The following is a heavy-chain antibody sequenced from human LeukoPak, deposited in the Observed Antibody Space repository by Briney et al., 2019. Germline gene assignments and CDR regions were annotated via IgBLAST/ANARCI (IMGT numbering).Heavy chain of an antibody. D-gene: IGHD3-3*01. V-gene: IGHV4-4*07. J-gene: IGHJ4*02. CDR3: ARAFTIFGVVIRYYFDY. Sequence: PETLSLTCTASGGSISSYYWSWIRQPAGKGLEWIGRIYTSGSTNYNPSLKSRVTMSVDTSKDQFSLKLSSVTAADTAVYYCARAFTIFGVVIRYYFDYWGQGTLVTVSS. CDR2: IYTSGST. CDR1: GGSISSYY.